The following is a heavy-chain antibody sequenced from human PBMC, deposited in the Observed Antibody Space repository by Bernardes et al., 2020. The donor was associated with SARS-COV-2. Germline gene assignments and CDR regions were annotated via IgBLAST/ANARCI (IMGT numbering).Heavy chain of an antibody. CDR3: AREEVGVQHWAAISARHHYYGMDV. Sequence: ASVKVSCKASGYPFTGYYIHWVRQAPGQGLEWMGWINPNSGGTKNAQKFQGRVTMTRDTSIRTAFIELTRLTSDDTAVYFCAREEVGVQHWAAISARHHYYGMDVWGQGTTVTVSS. CDR2: INPNSGGT. J-gene: IGHJ6*02. V-gene: IGHV1-2*02. CDR1: GYPFTGYY. D-gene: IGHD1-26*01.